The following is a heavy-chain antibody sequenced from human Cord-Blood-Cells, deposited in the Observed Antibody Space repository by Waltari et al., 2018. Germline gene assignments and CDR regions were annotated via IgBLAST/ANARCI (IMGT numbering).Heavy chain of an antibody. Sequence: QVQLVQSGAEVKKPGASVKVSCKASGYTFTGYYMHWVRQAPGQGLEWMGWINPNSGGTNYAQKFQGRVTMTRDTSISTAYMELSRLRSDDTAVYYCARRHGARSSSPYYFDYWGQGTLVTVSS. CDR3: ARRHGARSSSPYYFDY. CDR2: INPNSGGT. D-gene: IGHD6-6*01. V-gene: IGHV1-2*02. CDR1: GYTFTGYY. J-gene: IGHJ4*02.